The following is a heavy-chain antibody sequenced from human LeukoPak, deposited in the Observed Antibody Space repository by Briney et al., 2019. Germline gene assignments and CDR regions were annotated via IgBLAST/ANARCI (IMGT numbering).Heavy chain of an antibody. CDR3: ARDFGAAAAPGDFDY. CDR1: GYSISSGYY. D-gene: IGHD6-13*01. V-gene: IGHV4-38-2*02. CDR2: IYHSGST. Sequence: PSETLSLTYAVSGYSISSGYYWGWIRPPPGKGLEWIGSIYHSGSTYYNPSLKSRVTISVDTSKNQFSLKLSSVTAADTAVYYCARDFGAAAAPGDFDYWGQGTLVTVSS. J-gene: IGHJ4*02.